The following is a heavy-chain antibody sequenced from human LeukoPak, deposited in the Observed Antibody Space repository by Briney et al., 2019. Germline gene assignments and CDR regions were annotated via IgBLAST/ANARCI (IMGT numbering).Heavy chain of an antibody. J-gene: IGHJ4*02. V-gene: IGHV5-51*01. Sequence: GESLKISCKASGCTLTTYWIGWVRQMPGKGLEWMGIIYPGDSDTRYSPSFQGQVTISADKSITTAYLQWSSLKASDTAMYYCASGQGYSGYALFDFWGQGTLVTVSS. CDR1: GCTLTTYW. D-gene: IGHD5-12*01. CDR3: ASGQGYSGYALFDF. CDR2: IYPGDSDT.